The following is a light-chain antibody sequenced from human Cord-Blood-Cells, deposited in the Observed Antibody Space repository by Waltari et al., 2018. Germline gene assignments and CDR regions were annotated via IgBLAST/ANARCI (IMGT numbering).Light chain of an antibody. J-gene: IGLJ1*01. V-gene: IGLV2-23*01. CDR1: SSDVGCYNF. CDR3: CSYAGSSTYV. CDR2: EGS. Sequence: QSALPQPASVSGSPAQSLTISCTGTSSDVGCYNFVSCYQQRPVKAPKHMIYEGSKRPSGVSNRFSGSKSGNTASLTISGLQAEDEADYDCCSYAGSSTYVFGTGTKVTVL.